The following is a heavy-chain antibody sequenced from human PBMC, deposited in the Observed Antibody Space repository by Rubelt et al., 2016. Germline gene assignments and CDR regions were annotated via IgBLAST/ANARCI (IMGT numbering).Heavy chain of an antibody. J-gene: IGHJ4*02. V-gene: IGHV1-3*01. CDR1: GYSFTTYS. Sequence: QVQLVQSGAEVKKPGASVKVSCKAAGYSFTTYSIHWVRQAPGQRLEWMEWINAGNGNTKYSQKFQGRVTITGDTSASTAYMELSSLRSEDTAIYYCATGYSSGWYVAYWGQGTLVTVSS. CDR2: INAGNGNT. CDR3: ATGYSSGWYVAY. D-gene: IGHD6-19*01.